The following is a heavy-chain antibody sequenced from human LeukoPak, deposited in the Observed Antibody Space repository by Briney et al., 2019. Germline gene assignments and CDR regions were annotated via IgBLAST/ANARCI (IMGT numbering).Heavy chain of an antibody. Sequence: ASVKVSCKASGYTFTGYYMHWVRQAPGQGLEWMGWINPNSGGTNYAQKFQGRVTMTRDTSISTAYMELSRLRSDDTAVYYCARERIQYYHGSGSSKWGQGTLVTVSS. D-gene: IGHD3-10*01. CDR1: GYTFTGYY. CDR3: ARERIQYYHGSGSSK. CDR2: INPNSGGT. J-gene: IGHJ4*02. V-gene: IGHV1-2*02.